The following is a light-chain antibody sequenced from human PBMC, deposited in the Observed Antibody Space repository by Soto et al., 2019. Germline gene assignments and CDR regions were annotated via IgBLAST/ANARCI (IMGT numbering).Light chain of an antibody. CDR1: QSVSNNY. J-gene: IGKJ1*01. V-gene: IGKV3-20*01. CDR2: GAS. Sequence: ENVLTRSPGTLSLSPGERATLSCRASQSVSNNYLAWYQQKPGQAPRLLIYGASNRATGILDRFSGSGSGTDFTLTISRLEPEDFAVYYCQQYGSSGTFGQGTKVDIK. CDR3: QQYGSSGT.